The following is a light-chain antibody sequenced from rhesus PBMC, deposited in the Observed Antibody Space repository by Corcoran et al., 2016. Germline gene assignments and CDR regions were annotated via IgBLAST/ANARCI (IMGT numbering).Light chain of an antibody. J-gene: IGKJ2*01. CDR3: LQSKNSPPFS. V-gene: IGKV7-13*01. CDR1: ESVSFFGINL. Sequence: DIVLTQSPASLAVSPGQRATITCSASESVSFFGINLIHWYQQKPGQPPKLLIYQATNKDTGVPARFSGRGSGIDFNITSDPVEAGDAADYYGLQSKNSPPFSFGQGTKVEI. CDR2: QAT.